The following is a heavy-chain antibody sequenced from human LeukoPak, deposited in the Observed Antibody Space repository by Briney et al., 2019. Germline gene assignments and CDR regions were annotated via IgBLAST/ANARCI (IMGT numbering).Heavy chain of an antibody. J-gene: IGHJ4*02. V-gene: IGHV3-11*01. Sequence: GGSLRLSCAASGFTFSDYYMSWIRQAPGRGLEWVSYISSSGSTIYYADSVKGRFTISRDNVKNSLYLQMNSLRAEDTAVYYCARRRFHYGSGSYCYFDYWGQGTLVTVSS. CDR3: ARRRFHYGSGSYCYFDY. CDR1: GFTFSDYY. D-gene: IGHD3-10*01. CDR2: ISSSGSTI.